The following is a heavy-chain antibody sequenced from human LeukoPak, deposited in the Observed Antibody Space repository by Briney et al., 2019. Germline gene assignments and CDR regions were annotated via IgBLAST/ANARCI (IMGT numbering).Heavy chain of an antibody. CDR3: ARDHGHYYDSSGYWSWFDP. Sequence: PSETLSLTCTVSGGSMSSHYWSRILQPPGKGLEWIGYIYYSGSTNYNPSLKGRVTISVDTSKNQFSLKLSSVTAADTAVYYCARDHGHYYDSSGYWSWFDPWGQGTLVTVSS. CDR2: IYYSGST. V-gene: IGHV4-59*11. CDR1: GGSMSSHY. J-gene: IGHJ5*02. D-gene: IGHD3-22*01.